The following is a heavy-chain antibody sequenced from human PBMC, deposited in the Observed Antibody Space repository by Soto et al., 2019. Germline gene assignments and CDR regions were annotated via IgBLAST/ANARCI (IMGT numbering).Heavy chain of an antibody. CDR3: ARVLEIAAAGDFDY. J-gene: IGHJ4*02. CDR2: INAGNGNT. V-gene: IGHV1-3*01. Sequence: ASVKVSCKASGYTFTTYAMHWVRQAPGQRLEWMGWINAGNGNTKYSQKFQGSVTITRDTSARTAYMELSSLRSEDTAVYYCARVLEIAAAGDFDYWGQGTLVTVSS. CDR1: GYTFTTYA. D-gene: IGHD6-13*01.